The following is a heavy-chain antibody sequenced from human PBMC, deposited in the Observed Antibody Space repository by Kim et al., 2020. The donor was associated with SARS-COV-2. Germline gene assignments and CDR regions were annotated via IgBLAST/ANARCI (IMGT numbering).Heavy chain of an antibody. CDR3: ARVWDY. V-gene: IGHV4-34*01. Sequence: SETLSLTCAVYGAPFSGYYWTWVRQPPGKGLECIGEINPSGGITYNSSLKSRVTISVDTPKAQFSLRLNSVTAADTAVYYCARVWDYWGQGILVTVSS. J-gene: IGHJ4*02. D-gene: IGHD3-16*01. CDR1: GAPFSGYY. CDR2: INPSGGI.